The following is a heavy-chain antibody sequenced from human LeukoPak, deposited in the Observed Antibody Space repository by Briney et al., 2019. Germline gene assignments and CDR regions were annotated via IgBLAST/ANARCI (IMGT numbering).Heavy chain of an antibody. CDR2: TYHSGST. J-gene: IGHJ5*02. CDR3: ARSVHSYGNNWFDP. V-gene: IGHV4-59*11. Sequence: SETLSLTCTVSGGSISSHHWSWIRQPSGKGLQWIGYTYHSGSTNYNPSLKSRVTISVDTSKNQFSLKLSSVTAADTAVYYCARSVHSYGNNWFDPWGQGTLVTVSS. D-gene: IGHD5-18*01. CDR1: GGSISSHH.